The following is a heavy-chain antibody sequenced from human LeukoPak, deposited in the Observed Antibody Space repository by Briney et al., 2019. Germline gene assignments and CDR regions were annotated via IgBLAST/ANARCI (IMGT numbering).Heavy chain of an antibody. J-gene: IGHJ4*02. CDR1: GFTFSNYP. CDR2: VSANGVST. CDR3: AKDRGYTTGRDFDY. Sequence: GGSLRLSCAASGFTFSNYPMSWVRQAPGTGLKWFSVVSANGVSTLYANSVKGRFTISRDNPMNTLYLQMSSLRAEDTAVYYCAKDRGYTTGRDFDYWGQGALVTVSS. V-gene: IGHV3-23*01. D-gene: IGHD3-10*01.